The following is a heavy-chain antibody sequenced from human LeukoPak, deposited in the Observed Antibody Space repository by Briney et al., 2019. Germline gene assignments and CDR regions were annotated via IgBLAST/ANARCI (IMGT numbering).Heavy chain of an antibody. CDR1: RFIFSSYG. CDR2: ISSSGSTI. D-gene: IGHD5-18*01. CDR3: ARDKGYSYGYPDAFDI. Sequence: PPGGSLRLSCAASRFIFSSYGMSWIRQAPGKGLEWVSYISSSGSTIYYADSVKGRFTISRDNAKNSLYLQMNSLRAEDTAVYYCARDKGYSYGYPDAFDIWGQGTMVTVSS. J-gene: IGHJ3*02. V-gene: IGHV3-48*04.